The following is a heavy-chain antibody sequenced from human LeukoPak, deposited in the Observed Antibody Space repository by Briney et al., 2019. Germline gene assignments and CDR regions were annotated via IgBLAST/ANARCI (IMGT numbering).Heavy chain of an antibody. CDR1: GDSVCHNEVG. Sequence: PSETLTLTCATSGDSVCHNEVGWDWNTQSPWMGLDSLVGTYYNSKWYNDYAVSVKSRMTINPDTSKNQFSLQLNSVTPEDTAVYYCARGWLQSGFDYWGQGTLVTVSS. CDR2: TYYNSKWYN. J-gene: IGHJ4*02. V-gene: IGHV6-1*01. CDR3: ARGWLQSGFDY. D-gene: IGHD5-24*01.